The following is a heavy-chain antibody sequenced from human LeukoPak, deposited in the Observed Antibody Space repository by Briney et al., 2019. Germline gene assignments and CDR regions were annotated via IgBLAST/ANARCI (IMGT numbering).Heavy chain of an antibody. CDR1: GASISSYY. CDR2: MYTSGST. Sequence: SDTLSLTCAVSGASISSYYWSWIRQPAGKRLEWIGRMYTSGSTNYNPFLKSRVTMSVDTSKNQFSLKLSSVTAADTAVYYCARGGWYYFDYWGQGTLVTVSS. J-gene: IGHJ4*02. CDR3: ARGGWYYFDY. D-gene: IGHD2-15*01. V-gene: IGHV4-4*07.